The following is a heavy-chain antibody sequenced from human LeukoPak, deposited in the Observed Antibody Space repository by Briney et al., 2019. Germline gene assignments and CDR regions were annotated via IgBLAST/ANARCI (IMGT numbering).Heavy chain of an antibody. CDR1: GFPFSSYD. D-gene: IGHD3-22*01. J-gene: IGHJ4*02. CDR2: IGTAGDT. CDR3: ARGDFRDYYDSSGYGLGY. Sequence: PGGSLRLSCAASGFPFSSYDMHWVRKATGKGLEWVSAIGTAGDTYYPGSVKGRFTISRENAKNSLYLQMNSLRAGDTAVYYCARGDFRDYYDSSGYGLGYWGQGTLVTVSS. V-gene: IGHV3-13*01.